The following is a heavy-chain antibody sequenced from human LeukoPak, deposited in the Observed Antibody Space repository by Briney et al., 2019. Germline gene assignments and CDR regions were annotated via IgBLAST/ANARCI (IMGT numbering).Heavy chain of an antibody. CDR2: ISYDGSNK. J-gene: IGHJ4*02. V-gene: IGHV3-30*18. CDR3: AKISLKFLPFCGGDCYPNDY. CDR1: GFTFSSYA. Sequence: GGSLRLSCAASGFTFSSYAMHWVRQAPGKGLEWVAVISYDGSNKYYADSVKGRFTISRDNSKNTLYLQMNSLRAEDTAVYYCAKISLKFLPFCGGDCYPNDYWGQGPLVTVSS. D-gene: IGHD2-21*02.